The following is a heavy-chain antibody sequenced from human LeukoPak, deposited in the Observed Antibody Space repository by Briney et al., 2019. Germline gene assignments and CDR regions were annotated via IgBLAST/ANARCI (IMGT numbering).Heavy chain of an antibody. Sequence: GGSLRLSCAASGFTFSNAWMSWVRQAPGKGLEWVGRIKSKTDGGTTDYAAPVKGRFTISRDDSKNTLYLQMNSLRAEDTAVYYCAKDSHVLRFLEWSVAALDIWGQGTMVTVSS. J-gene: IGHJ3*02. CDR1: GFTFSNAW. CDR2: IKSKTDGGTT. CDR3: AKDSHVLRFLEWSVAALDI. V-gene: IGHV3-15*01. D-gene: IGHD3-3*01.